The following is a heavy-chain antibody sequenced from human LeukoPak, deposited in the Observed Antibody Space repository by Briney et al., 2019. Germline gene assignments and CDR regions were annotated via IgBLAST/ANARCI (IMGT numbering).Heavy chain of an antibody. Sequence: GESLKISCKGSGYGSGYSFTSHWIAWVRQMPGKGLEWMGIIYPRDSNTIYSPSFQGQVTISVDTSINTAYLQWISLKSSDTAMYYCARHPIAAGGAYNWFDPWGQGTLVTVSS. D-gene: IGHD6-13*01. CDR1: GYSFTSHW. J-gene: IGHJ5*02. CDR2: IYPRDSNT. V-gene: IGHV5-51*01. CDR3: ARHPIAAGGAYNWFDP.